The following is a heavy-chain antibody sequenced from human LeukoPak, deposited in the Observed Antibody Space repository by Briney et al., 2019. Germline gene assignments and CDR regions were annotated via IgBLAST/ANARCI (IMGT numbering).Heavy chain of an antibody. V-gene: IGHV4-38-2*02. CDR2: IHHTGNT. J-gene: IGHJ6*03. CDR1: GSSITTYTH. Sequence: SETLSLTCTASGSSITTYTHWGWIRQSPGKGLEWIASIHHTGNTYYNPSLESRVTISIDTSKNQFSLKLSSVTAADTAVYYCARGGGISHYYYMDVWGKGTTVTVSS. D-gene: IGHD6-13*01. CDR3: ARGGGISHYYYMDV.